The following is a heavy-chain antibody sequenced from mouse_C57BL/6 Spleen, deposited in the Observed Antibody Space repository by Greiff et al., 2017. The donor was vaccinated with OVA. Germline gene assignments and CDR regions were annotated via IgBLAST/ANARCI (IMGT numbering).Heavy chain of an antibody. D-gene: IGHD1-1*01. CDR2: IYPGSGNT. CDR3: ARGAYGSSLDY. CDR1: GYSFTSYY. V-gene: IGHV1-66*01. J-gene: IGHJ2*01. Sequence: VQLQQSGPELVKPGASVKISCKASGYSFTSYYIHWVKQRPGQGLEWIGWIYPGSGNTKYNEKFKGKATLTADTSSSTAYMQLSSLTSEDSAVYYCARGAYGSSLDYWGQGTTLTVSS.